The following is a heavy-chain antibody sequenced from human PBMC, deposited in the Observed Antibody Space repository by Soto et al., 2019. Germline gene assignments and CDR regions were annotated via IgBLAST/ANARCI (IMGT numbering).Heavy chain of an antibody. D-gene: IGHD3-16*01. J-gene: IGHJ5*02. V-gene: IGHV4-39*01. Sequence: TSETLSLTCTVSGGSIISTTHYWGWIRQPPGKGLEWIGSIYYSGSTYYNPSLKSRVTISVDTSKNQFSLKLSSVTAADTAVYYCARTGMATVGWFDPWGQGTLVTVS. CDR2: IYYSGST. CDR1: GGSIISTTHY. CDR3: ARTGMATVGWFDP.